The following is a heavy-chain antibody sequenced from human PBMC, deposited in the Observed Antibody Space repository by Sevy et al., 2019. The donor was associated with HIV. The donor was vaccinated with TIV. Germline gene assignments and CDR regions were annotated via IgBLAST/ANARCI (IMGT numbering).Heavy chain of an antibody. J-gene: IGHJ4*02. CDR1: GFSFSSYG. D-gene: IGHD2-21*01. CDR3: VKEGGGEGGDH. V-gene: IGHV3-30*02. Sequence: GGSLRLSCAASGFSFSSYGMHWVRQAPRKGLEWMSYIQYDGSNKDYADSVKGRFTISRDNSKNTLYLQMNSLRVEDTAVFYCVKEGGGEGGDHWGQGTLVTVSS. CDR2: IQYDGSNK.